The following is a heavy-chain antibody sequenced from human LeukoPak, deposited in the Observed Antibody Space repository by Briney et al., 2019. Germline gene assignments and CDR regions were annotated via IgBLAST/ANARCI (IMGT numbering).Heavy chain of an antibody. D-gene: IGHD1-20*01. CDR1: GGSFSGYY. CDR2: INHSGST. Sequence: PSETLSLTXAVYGGSFSGYYWSWICRPPGKGLEWIGEINHSGSTNYNPSLKSRVTISVDTSKNQFSLKLSSVTAADTAVYYCARVRYNWNGGYFDYWGQGTLVTVSS. V-gene: IGHV4-34*01. CDR3: ARVRYNWNGGYFDY. J-gene: IGHJ4*02.